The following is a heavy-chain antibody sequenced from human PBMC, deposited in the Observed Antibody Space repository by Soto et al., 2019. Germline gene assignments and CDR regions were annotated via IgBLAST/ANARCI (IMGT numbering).Heavy chain of an antibody. V-gene: IGHV2-70*13. CDR3: ARAIRGPRRFNGMDV. D-gene: IGHD2-2*02. Sequence: SGPTLVNPTETLTLTCTFSGFSLTSPGMCVSWIRQPPGKALEWLALIERDDDDKYYSTSLKTRLTISKDTRKNQVVLTMANMDPADTGTYYCARAIRGPRRFNGMDVWGQGTTVTVSS. CDR2: IERDDDDK. CDR1: GFSLTSPGMC. J-gene: IGHJ6*02.